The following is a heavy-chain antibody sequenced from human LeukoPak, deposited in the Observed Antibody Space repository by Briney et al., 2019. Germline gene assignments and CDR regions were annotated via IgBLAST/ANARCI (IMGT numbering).Heavy chain of an antibody. J-gene: IGHJ4*02. CDR3: ARAGVSFYIDY. Sequence: ASVKVSCKASGYTFSSYPMNWARQAPGQGLAWMGWINTNTGNPTYAQGFTGRFVFSLDTSVSTAYLQISSLKAEDTAVYYCARAGVSFYIDYWGQGFLVTVSS. CDR1: GYTFSSYP. CDR2: INTNTGNP. D-gene: IGHD1-26*01. V-gene: IGHV7-4-1*02.